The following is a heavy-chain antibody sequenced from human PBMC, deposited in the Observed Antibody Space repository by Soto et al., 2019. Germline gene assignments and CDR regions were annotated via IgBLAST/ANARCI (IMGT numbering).Heavy chain of an antibody. CDR3: ASNSRYSSGWSPDY. CDR2: IIPILGIA. D-gene: IGHD6-19*01. J-gene: IGHJ4*02. CDR1: GGTFSSYT. V-gene: IGHV1-69*02. Sequence: SVKVSCKASGGTFSSYTISWVRQAPGQGLEWMGRIIPILGIANYAQKFQGRVTITADKSTSTAYMELSSLRSEDTAVYYCASNSRYSSGWSPDYWGQGTLVTVS.